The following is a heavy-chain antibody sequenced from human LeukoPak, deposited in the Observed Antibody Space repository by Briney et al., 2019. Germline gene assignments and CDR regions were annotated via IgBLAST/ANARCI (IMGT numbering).Heavy chain of an antibody. CDR1: GFTFSSYW. CDR2: IKQDGSEK. V-gene: IGHV3-7*01. Sequence: GGSLRLSCAASGFTFSSYWMSWVRQAPGKGLEWVANIKQDGSEKYYVDSVKGRFTISRDNAKNSLYLQMNSLRAEDTAVYYCARDSGDSGGWYPYFDYWGQGTLVTVSS. D-gene: IGHD6-19*01. J-gene: IGHJ4*02. CDR3: ARDSGDSGGWYPYFDY.